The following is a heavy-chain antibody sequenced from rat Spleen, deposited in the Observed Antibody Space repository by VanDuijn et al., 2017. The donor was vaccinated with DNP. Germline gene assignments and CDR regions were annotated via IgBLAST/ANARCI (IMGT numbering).Heavy chain of an antibody. V-gene: IGHV5-46*01. D-gene: IGHD4-3*01. CDR2: ISNTGDST. CDR3: TRRNSGWMEY. Sequence: EVVLVESGGGLVQPGRSMRLSCAASRFSFSSFAMAWVRQAPTKGLEWVASISNTGDSTYYPDSVKGRFTISRDNAKSTLYLQMSSLRSEDTATYYCTRRNSGWMEYWGQGVMVTVSS. J-gene: IGHJ2*01. CDR1: RFSFSSFA.